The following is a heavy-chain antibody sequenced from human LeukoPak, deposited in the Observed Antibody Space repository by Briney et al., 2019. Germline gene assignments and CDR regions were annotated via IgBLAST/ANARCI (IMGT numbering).Heavy chain of an antibody. J-gene: IGHJ5*02. Sequence: ASVKVSCKASGYTFTGYYMHWVRQAPGQGLEWMGRINPNSGGTNYARKFQGRVTMTRDTSISTAYMELSRLRSDDTAVYYCARDQQGLRFLEWLPSFNWFAPWGQGTLVTVSS. D-gene: IGHD3-3*01. CDR3: ARDQQGLRFLEWLPSFNWFAP. V-gene: IGHV1-2*06. CDR1: GYTFTGYY. CDR2: INPNSGGT.